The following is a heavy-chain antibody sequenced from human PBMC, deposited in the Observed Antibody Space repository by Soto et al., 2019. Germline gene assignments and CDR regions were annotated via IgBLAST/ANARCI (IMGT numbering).Heavy chain of an antibody. V-gene: IGHV4-30-4*01. CDR3: ARERPYCTNGVCYTHDAFDI. Sequence: ASETLSLTCTVSGGSISSWGYYWSWVRPPPVEGLEWIGYIYYSGSTYYNPSLKNRVNISVDTSKNQFTLKLSSVTPADTAVYYCARERPYCTNGVCYTHDAFDIWGQGTMVTVSS. J-gene: IGHJ3*02. CDR1: GGSISSWGYY. D-gene: IGHD2-8*01. CDR2: IYYSGST.